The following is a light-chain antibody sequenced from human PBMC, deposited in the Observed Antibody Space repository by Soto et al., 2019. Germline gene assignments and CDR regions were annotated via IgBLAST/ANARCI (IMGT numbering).Light chain of an antibody. Sequence: IQLTQSPSSLSASVGDRVTITCRASQGISSYLAWYQQKPGKAPKLLIYAASTLQSGVPSRFSGSGSGTDFTLTISSLQPDDFATYYCQQYNDYWWTFGQGTKVDIK. CDR2: AAS. CDR1: QGISSY. CDR3: QQYNDYWWT. J-gene: IGKJ1*01. V-gene: IGKV1-9*01.